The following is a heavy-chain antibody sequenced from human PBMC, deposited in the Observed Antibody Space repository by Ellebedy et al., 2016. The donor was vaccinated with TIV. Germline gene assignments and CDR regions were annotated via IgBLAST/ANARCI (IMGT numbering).Heavy chain of an antibody. CDR2: INSDGSDT. V-gene: IGHV3-74*01. Sequence: GESLKISCAASGFLFSGYWMHWVRQAPGKGLVWVSRINSDGSDTAYADSVRGRFTISRDNAKNTLYLQMNSLRAEDTAVYYCAAVQDWEAVFDMWGQGTMVTVSS. CDR3: AAVQDWEAVFDM. D-gene: IGHD3/OR15-3a*01. J-gene: IGHJ3*02. CDR1: GFLFSGYW.